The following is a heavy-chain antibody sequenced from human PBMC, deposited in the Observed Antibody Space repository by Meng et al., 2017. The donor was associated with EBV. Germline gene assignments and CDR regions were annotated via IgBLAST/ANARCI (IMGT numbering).Heavy chain of an antibody. V-gene: IGHV2-5*02. CDR1: GFSLSTSGVG. CDR2: IYWDDDK. J-gene: IGHJ5*02. D-gene: IGHD6-13*01. CDR3: AHRRDEYSSSWYGWFDP. Sequence: QFTLKGSGPPLVKPPQTLTLTCTFSGFSLSTSGVGVGWIRQPPGKALEWLALIYWDDDKRYSPSLKSRLTITKDTSKNQVVLTMTNMDPVDTATYYCAHRRDEYSSSWYGWFDPWGQGTLVTVSS.